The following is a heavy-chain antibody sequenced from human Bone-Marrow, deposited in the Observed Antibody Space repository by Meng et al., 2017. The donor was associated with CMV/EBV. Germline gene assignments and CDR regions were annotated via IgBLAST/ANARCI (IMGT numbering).Heavy chain of an antibody. Sequence: SVKVSCKASGGTFSSYAISWVRQAPGQGLEWMGGIIPIFGTANYAQKFQGRVTITTDESTSTAYMELSSLRSEDTAVYYCARDLGYYGSGSMGGYYYYYYGMDVWGQGTTVTVPS. CDR3: ARDLGYYGSGSMGGYYYYYYGMDV. CDR1: GGTFSSYA. D-gene: IGHD3-10*01. CDR2: IIPIFGTA. V-gene: IGHV1-69*05. J-gene: IGHJ6*02.